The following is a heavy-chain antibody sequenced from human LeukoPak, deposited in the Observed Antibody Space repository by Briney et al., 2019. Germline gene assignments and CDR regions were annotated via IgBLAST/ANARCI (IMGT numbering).Heavy chain of an antibody. CDR1: GFSLSTSGVA. CDR3: AHMSPQYFDNVWGSPGSRGYFDY. CDR2: IYWDDDK. V-gene: IGHV2-5*02. Sequence: SGPALVKPTQTLTLTCTFSGFSLSTSGVAVGWIRQPPGKALEWLSLIYWDDDKRYSPSLKTRLTITKDTSKKQVVLTMTNMDPVDTATYYCAHMSPQYFDNVWGSPGSRGYFDYWGQGTLVTVSS. J-gene: IGHJ4*02. D-gene: IGHD3-16*01.